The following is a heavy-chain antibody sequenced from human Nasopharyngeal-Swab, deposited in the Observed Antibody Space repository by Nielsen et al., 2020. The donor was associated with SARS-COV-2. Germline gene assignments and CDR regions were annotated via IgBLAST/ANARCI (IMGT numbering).Heavy chain of an antibody. V-gene: IGHV3-15*01. CDR2: IKSKTDGGTT. CDR1: GFTFSNAW. CDR3: TTDLHDYGDYDY. Sequence: ETLSLTCAASGFTFSNAWMSWVRQAPGKGLEWVGRIKSKTDGGTTDYAAPVKGRFTISRDDSKNTLYLQMNSLKTEDTAVYYCTTDLHDYGDYDYWGQGTLVTVSS. D-gene: IGHD4-17*01. J-gene: IGHJ4*02.